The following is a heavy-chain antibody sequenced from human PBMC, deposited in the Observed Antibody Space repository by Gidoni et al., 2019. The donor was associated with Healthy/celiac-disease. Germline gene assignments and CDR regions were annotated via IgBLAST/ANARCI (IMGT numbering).Heavy chain of an antibody. J-gene: IGHJ3*01. D-gene: IGHD2-2*01. Sequence: EVQLVESGGGLVQPGGSLRLSCSAPGFPFRSYAMHLVRQAPGKGLEYVSAISSNGGSTYYADSVKGRFTISRDNSKNTLYLQMSSLRAEDTAVYYCVKDERHYCSSTSCYPDWGQGTMVTVSS. CDR3: VKDERHYCSSTSCYPD. CDR1: GFPFRSYA. V-gene: IGHV3-64D*06. CDR2: ISSNGGST.